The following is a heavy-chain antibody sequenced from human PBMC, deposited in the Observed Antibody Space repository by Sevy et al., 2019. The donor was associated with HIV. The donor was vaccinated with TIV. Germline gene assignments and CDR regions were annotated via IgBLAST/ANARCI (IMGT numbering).Heavy chain of an antibody. CDR3: ARDDPGYCSGGSCYSGPYYFDY. CDR1: GFTFSSYW. J-gene: IGHJ4*02. D-gene: IGHD2-15*01. Sequence: GGSLRLSCAASGFTFSSYWMSWVRQAPGKGLEWVGNIKQDGSEKYYVDSVKGRFTISRDNAKNSLYLQMNSLRAEDTAVYYCARDDPGYCSGGSCYSGPYYFDYWGQGTLVTVSS. CDR2: IKQDGSEK. V-gene: IGHV3-7*01.